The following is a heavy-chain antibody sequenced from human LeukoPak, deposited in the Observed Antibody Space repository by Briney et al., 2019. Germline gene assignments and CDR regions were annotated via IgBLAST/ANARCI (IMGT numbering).Heavy chain of an antibody. D-gene: IGHD4-23*01. CDR3: ARGGLYGGFDY. Sequence: GGSLRLSCAASGFTFSSYDMHWVRQATGKSLEWVSAIGTAGDTYYPGSVKGRFTISRENAKNSLYLQMNSLRAGDTAVYYCARGGLYGGFDYWGQGTLVTVSS. V-gene: IGHV3-13*01. CDR2: IGTAGDT. J-gene: IGHJ4*02. CDR1: GFTFSSYD.